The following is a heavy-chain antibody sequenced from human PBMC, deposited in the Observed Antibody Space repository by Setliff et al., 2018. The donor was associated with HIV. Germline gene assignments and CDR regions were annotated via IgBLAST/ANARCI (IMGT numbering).Heavy chain of an antibody. Sequence: GGSLRLSCAASGFTFSNAWMSWVRQAPGKGLEWVGRIRSKTDGGTTDYAAPVKGRFTISRDDSKNTLYLQMNSLNTEDTAVYYCNTDRWSHFYDSSGYYYYYWGQGTLVTVSS. CDR3: NTDRWSHFYDSSGYYYYY. CDR1: GFTFSNAW. CDR2: IRSKTDGGTT. V-gene: IGHV3-15*01. J-gene: IGHJ4*02. D-gene: IGHD3-22*01.